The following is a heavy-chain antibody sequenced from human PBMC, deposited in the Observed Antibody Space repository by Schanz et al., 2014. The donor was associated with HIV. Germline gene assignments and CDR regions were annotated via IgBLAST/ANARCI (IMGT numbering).Heavy chain of an antibody. CDR3: ARAAFSSEYYYGMDV. CDR1: GYTFTSYG. CDR2: MNPNSGNT. D-gene: IGHD3-3*02. V-gene: IGHV1-8*02. J-gene: IGHJ6*02. Sequence: QVQLVQSGAEVKKPGASVKVSCKASGYTFTSYGISWVRQAPGQGLEWMGRMNPNSGNTGYAQKFQGRVTMTRNNSTSTAYMELSSLRSEDTAVYFCARAAFSSEYYYGMDVWGQGTTVTVSS.